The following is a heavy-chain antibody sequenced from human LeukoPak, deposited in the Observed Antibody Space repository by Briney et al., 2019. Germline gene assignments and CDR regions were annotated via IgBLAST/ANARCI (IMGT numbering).Heavy chain of an antibody. V-gene: IGHV3-48*03. CDR2: ISSSGSTM. CDR3: ARVLAGATYFDY. D-gene: IGHD1-26*01. CDR1: GFTFSRYE. J-gene: IGHJ4*01. Sequence: EGSLRLSCAASGFTFSRYEMNWVRQAPGKGLEWLSYISSSGSTMYYADSVKGRITISRDNAKNSLYLQMNSLRAEDTAVYYCARVLAGATYFDYWGQGTLVTVSS.